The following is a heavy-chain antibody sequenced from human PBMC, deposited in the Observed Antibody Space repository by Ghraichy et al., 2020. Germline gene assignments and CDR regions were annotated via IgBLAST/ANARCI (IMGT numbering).Heavy chain of an antibody. D-gene: IGHD3-22*01. J-gene: IGHJ3*02. CDR3: ARDLSDDSHGFDI. Sequence: LNISCTASGFTFSGYSMNWVRQAPGKGLEWVSSLSSRSSYIHYADSVRGRFTISRDNAKNSLYLQMKSLRADDTAVYYCARDLSDDSHGFDIWGQVTMVTVSS. V-gene: IGHV3-21*01. CDR2: LSSRSSYI. CDR1: GFTFSGYS.